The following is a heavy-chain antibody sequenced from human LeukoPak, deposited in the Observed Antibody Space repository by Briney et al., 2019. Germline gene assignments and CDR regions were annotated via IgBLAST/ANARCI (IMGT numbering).Heavy chain of an antibody. J-gene: IGHJ4*02. CDR2: LFTNEDT. V-gene: IGHV4-4*07. D-gene: IGHD2-2*01. Sequence: SETLSLTCTVSGGSTVGYYWSWIRQPAGKGLEWIGRLFTNEDTYYNPSLRSRVTMSVDTSKNRFSLTLTSVTAADTAVYYCARVGYCSSTSCYDLDYWGQGTLVTVSS. CDR1: GGSTVGYY. CDR3: ARVGYCSSTSCYDLDY.